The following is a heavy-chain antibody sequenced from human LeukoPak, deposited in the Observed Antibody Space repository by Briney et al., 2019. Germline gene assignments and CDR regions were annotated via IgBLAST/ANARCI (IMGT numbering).Heavy chain of an antibody. V-gene: IGHV3-23*01. CDR2: ISGSGGST. Sequence: GGSPRLSCAASGFTFSSYAMSWVRQAPGKGLEWVSAISGSGGSTYYADSVKGRFTISRDNSKNTLYLQMNSLRAEDTAVYYCAKVFYGDYNAFDYWGQGTLVTVSS. D-gene: IGHD4-17*01. J-gene: IGHJ4*02. CDR1: GFTFSSYA. CDR3: AKVFYGDYNAFDY.